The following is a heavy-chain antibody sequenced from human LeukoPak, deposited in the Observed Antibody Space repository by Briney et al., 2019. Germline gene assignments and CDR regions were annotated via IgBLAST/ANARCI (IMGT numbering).Heavy chain of an antibody. V-gene: IGHV3-23*01. Sequence: GGSLRLSCAASGFTFSSYAMSWVRQAPGKGLEWVSAISGSDGATYYADSVKGRFTISRDNSKNTLYLQMNSLRAEDTAVYYCAKGIYGSGSYYGMDVWGQGTTVTVSS. CDR1: GFTFSSYA. CDR2: ISGSDGAT. D-gene: IGHD3-10*01. CDR3: AKGIYGSGSYYGMDV. J-gene: IGHJ6*02.